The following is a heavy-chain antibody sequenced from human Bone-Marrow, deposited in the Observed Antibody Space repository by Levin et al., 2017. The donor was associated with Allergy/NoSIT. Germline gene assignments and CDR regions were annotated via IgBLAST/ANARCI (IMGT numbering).Heavy chain of an antibody. CDR2: ISGSGGST. CDR1: GFTFSSYA. CDR3: AKYKLGVATGPYYYGMDV. D-gene: IGHD5-12*01. J-gene: IGHJ6*02. Sequence: GDSLKISCAASGFTFSSYAMSWVRQAPGKGLEWVSAISGSGGSTYYADSVKGRFTISRDNSKNTLYLQMNSLRAEDTAVYYCAKYKLGVATGPYYYGMDVWGQGTTVTVSS. V-gene: IGHV3-23*01.